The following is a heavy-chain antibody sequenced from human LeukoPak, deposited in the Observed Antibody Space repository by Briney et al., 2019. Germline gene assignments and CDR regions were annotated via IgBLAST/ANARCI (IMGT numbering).Heavy chain of an antibody. CDR3: ARPQLHYYYGMDV. V-gene: IGHV4-34*01. Sequence: SETLSLTCAVYGGSFSGYYWSWIRQPPGKGLEWIGEINHSGSTNYNPSLKSRVTISVDTSKNQFSLKLSSVTAADTAVYYCARPQLHYYYGMDVWGQGTTVTVSS. D-gene: IGHD2-2*01. CDR1: GGSFSGYY. J-gene: IGHJ6*02. CDR2: INHSGST.